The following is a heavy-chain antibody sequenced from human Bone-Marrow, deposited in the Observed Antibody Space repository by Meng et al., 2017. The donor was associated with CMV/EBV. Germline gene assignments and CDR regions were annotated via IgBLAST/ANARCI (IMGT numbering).Heavy chain of an antibody. CDR2: MNPNSGNT. V-gene: IGHV1-8*03. J-gene: IGHJ5*02. D-gene: IGHD2-2*01. Sequence: FTSYDINWVRQATGQGLEWMEWMNPNSGNTGYAQKFQGRVTITRNTSISTAYMELSSLRSEDTAVYYCARGRPHCSSTSCYYNWFDPWGQGTLVTVSS. CDR3: ARGRPHCSSTSCYYNWFDP. CDR1: FTSYD.